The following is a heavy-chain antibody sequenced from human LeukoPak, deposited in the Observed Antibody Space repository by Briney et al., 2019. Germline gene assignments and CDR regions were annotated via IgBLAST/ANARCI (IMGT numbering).Heavy chain of an antibody. CDR1: GFIFSSYG. Sequence: PRRSLRLSCAASGFIFSSYGMHWVRQAPGKGLESVAIISYDGSSYYYADSVKGRFTISRDNSKNTLYLQMNSLRREDTAVYYCAKEAPERGSYAFDMWGQGTMVTVSS. CDR2: ISYDGSSY. V-gene: IGHV3-30*18. J-gene: IGHJ3*02. CDR3: AKEAPERGSYAFDM. D-gene: IGHD3-16*01.